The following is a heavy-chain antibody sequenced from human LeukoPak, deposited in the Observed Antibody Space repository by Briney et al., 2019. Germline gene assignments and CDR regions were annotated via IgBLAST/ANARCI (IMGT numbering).Heavy chain of an antibody. V-gene: IGHV3-7*01. CDR1: GFTFSSYW. CDR3: ARDEGPGDYYYYYYMDV. CDR2: IKQDGSEK. J-gene: IGHJ6*03. D-gene: IGHD3-10*01. Sequence: GGSLRLSCAASGFTFSSYWMSWVRQAPGKGLECVANIKQDGSEKYYVDSVKGRFTISRDNAKNSLYLQMNSLRAEDTAVYYCARDEGPGDYYYYYYMDVWGKGTTVTVSS.